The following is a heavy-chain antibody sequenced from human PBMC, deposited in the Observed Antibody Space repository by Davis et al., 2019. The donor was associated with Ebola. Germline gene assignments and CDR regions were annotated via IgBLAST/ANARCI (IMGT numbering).Heavy chain of an antibody. CDR1: GYKFSSYW. D-gene: IGHD6-19*01. V-gene: IGHV5-51*01. J-gene: IGHJ3*02. Sequence: KVSCKASGYKFSSYWIGWVRQMTGRGLQWMGIIYPGDSDTRYNPSFQGQVTISVDKSISTAYLQWSSLRASDTAMYYCAKSRVAGTNDAFDIWGQGTMVTVSS. CDR2: IYPGDSDT. CDR3: AKSRVAGTNDAFDI.